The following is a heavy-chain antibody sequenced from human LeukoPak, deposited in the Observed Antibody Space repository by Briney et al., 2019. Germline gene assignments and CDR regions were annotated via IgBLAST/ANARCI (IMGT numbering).Heavy chain of an antibody. CDR1: GGSFSGYY. CDR2: INHSGST. J-gene: IGHJ4*02. D-gene: IGHD5-24*01. Sequence: SETLSLTCAVYGGSFSGYYWTWIRQPPGRGLEWIGEINHSGSTNYNPSLKSRVAISVDTSKSQFSLKLNSVTAADTAMYYCARGRDPYWGQGTLVTVSS. V-gene: IGHV4-34*01. CDR3: ARGRDPY.